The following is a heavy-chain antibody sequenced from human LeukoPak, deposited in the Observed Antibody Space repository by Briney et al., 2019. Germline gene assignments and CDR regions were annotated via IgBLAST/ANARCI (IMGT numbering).Heavy chain of an antibody. CDR1: GYTFTGYY. J-gene: IGHJ4*02. V-gene: IGHV1-2*02. Sequence: ASVKVSCKASGYTFTGYYMHWVRQAPGKGLEWMGWINPNSGDTNYAQKFQGRVTMTRDTSINTAYMELSRLRSDDTAVYYCARGEASGYDSGDYWGQGTLVTVSS. D-gene: IGHD5-12*01. CDR3: ARGEASGYDSGDY. CDR2: INPNSGDT.